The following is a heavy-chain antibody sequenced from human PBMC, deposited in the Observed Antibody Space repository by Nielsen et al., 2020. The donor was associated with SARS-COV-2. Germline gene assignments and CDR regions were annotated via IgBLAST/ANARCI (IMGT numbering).Heavy chain of an antibody. CDR1: GFTFSSYA. D-gene: IGHD6-19*01. CDR2: IKSKTDGGTT. V-gene: IGHV3-15*01. Sequence: GGSLRLSCAASGFTFSSYAMHWVRQAPGKGLEWVGRIKSKTDGGTTDYAAPVKGRFTISRDDSKNTLYLQMNSLKTEDTAVYYCTTDRYSSGWYDYWGQGTLVTVSS. J-gene: IGHJ4*02. CDR3: TTDRYSSGWYDY.